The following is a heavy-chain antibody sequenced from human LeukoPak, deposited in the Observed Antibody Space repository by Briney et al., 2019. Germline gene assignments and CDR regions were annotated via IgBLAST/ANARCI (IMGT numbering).Heavy chain of an antibody. D-gene: IGHD6-13*01. V-gene: IGHV4-30-4*08. CDR2: IYYSGST. CDR3: ARQGPYSSSWYEAFDI. Sequence: PSQTLSLTCTVSGGSISSGDYYWSWIRQPPGTGLEWIGYIYYSGSTYYNPSLKSRVTISVDTSKNQFSLKLGSVTAADTAVYYCARQGPYSSSWYEAFDIWGQGTMVTVSS. CDR1: GGSISSGDYY. J-gene: IGHJ3*02.